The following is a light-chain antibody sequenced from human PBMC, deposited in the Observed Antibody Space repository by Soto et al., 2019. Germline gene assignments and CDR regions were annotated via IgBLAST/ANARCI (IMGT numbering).Light chain of an antibody. V-gene: IGLV2-14*01. CDR1: SSDVGGYNY. J-gene: IGLJ2*01. Sequence: QSVLTQPASVSGSPGQSITISCTGTSSDVGGYNYVSWYQQHPGKAPKLMIYDVSNRPSGVSKRFYGSKSGNTASLTISGLQAEDEADYYCSSYTSSSTVVFGGGTKLTVL. CDR2: DVS. CDR3: SSYTSSSTVV.